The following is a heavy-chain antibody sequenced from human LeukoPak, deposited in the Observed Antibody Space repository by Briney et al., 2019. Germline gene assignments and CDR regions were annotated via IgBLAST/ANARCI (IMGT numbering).Heavy chain of an antibody. Sequence: GGSLRLSCAASGFTFSNSWMHWVRQAPGKGLVWVSRINSDGISTSYAESVKGRFTISRDNAKNTLYLQMNSLRAEDTAVYYCAKGPEIGELVDWGQGTLVTVSS. CDR3: AKGPEIGELVD. CDR2: INSDGIST. V-gene: IGHV3-74*01. D-gene: IGHD3-10*01. J-gene: IGHJ4*02. CDR1: GFTFSNSW.